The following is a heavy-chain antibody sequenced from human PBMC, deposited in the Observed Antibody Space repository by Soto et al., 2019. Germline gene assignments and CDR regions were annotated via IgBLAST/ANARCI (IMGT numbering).Heavy chain of an antibody. Sequence: ASVKVSCKASGYTFTSYGISWVRQAPGQGLEWMGWISAYNGNTNYAQKLQGRVTMTTDTSTSTAYMELRSLRSDDTAVYYCARVYGGELSLYPAEGFDYWGQGTLVTVSS. CDR3: ARVYGGELSLYPAEGFDY. V-gene: IGHV1-18*01. J-gene: IGHJ4*02. CDR2: ISAYNGNT. CDR1: GYTFTSYG. D-gene: IGHD3-16*02.